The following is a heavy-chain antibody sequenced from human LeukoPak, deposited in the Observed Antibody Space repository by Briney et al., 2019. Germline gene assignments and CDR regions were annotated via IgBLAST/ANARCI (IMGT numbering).Heavy chain of an antibody. Sequence: SETLSLTCAVYGGSFSGYYWSWIRQPPGKGLEWIGEINHRGSTNYNPSLKSRVTISVDTSKNQFSLKLSSVTAADTAVYYCAREAEDIVVVPAATYYYYYYMDVWGKGTTVTVSS. V-gene: IGHV4-34*01. CDR2: INHRGST. J-gene: IGHJ6*03. CDR3: AREAEDIVVVPAATYYYYYYMDV. CDR1: GGSFSGYY. D-gene: IGHD2-2*01.